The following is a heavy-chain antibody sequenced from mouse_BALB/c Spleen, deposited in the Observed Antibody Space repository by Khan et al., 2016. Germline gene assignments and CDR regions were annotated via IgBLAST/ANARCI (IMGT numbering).Heavy chain of an antibody. Sequence: QIQSVLSGNELKKTGETVKISCKASGFTFTDYSFHWVKQAPGKGLKWMGWIKTQTGEPTYADALKGRFAFYLETSASTAPVQINNLIDEYTSTYFCARRVRLYFDVWGAGTTVTVSS. CDR1: GFTFTDYS. CDR2: IKTQTGEP. V-gene: IGHV9-2-1*01. D-gene: IGHD1-1*01. J-gene: IGHJ1*01. CDR3: ARRVRLYFDV.